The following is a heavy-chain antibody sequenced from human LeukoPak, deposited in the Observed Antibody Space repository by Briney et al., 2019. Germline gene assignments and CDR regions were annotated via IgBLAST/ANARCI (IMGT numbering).Heavy chain of an antibody. V-gene: IGHV4-4*07. CDR2: IHTSGST. D-gene: IGHD2-21*02. CDR1: GGSISSYY. J-gene: IGHJ5*02. Sequence: SETMSLTCTVSGGSISSYYWTWIRQPAGKGPEWIGRIHTSGSTNYNPSLKSRVNMSVDTSKNQFSLKLSSVTAADTAVYYCARVTDPRYNWFDPWGQGTLVTVSS. CDR3: ARVTDPRYNWFDP.